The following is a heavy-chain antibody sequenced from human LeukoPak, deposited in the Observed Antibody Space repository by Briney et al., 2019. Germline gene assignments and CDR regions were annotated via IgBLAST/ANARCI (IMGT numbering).Heavy chain of an antibody. J-gene: IGHJ3*02. Sequence: GGSLRLSCAASGFTFSSYGMHWVRQAPGKGLEWVAVIWYDGSNKYYADSVKGRFTISRDNSKNTLYLQMNSLRAEDTAVYYCARIGYCSSTSCYGGAFDIWGQGTMVTVSS. CDR2: IWYDGSNK. CDR1: GFTFSSYG. CDR3: ARIGYCSSTSCYGGAFDI. D-gene: IGHD2-2*01. V-gene: IGHV3-33*01.